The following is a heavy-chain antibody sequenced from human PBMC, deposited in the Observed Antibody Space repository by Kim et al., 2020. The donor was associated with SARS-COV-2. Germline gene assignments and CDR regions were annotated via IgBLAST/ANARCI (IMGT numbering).Heavy chain of an antibody. CDR3: ARGPMYDILTGYLNAFDI. J-gene: IGHJ3*02. CDR2: IYYSGST. CDR1: GGSISSYY. Sequence: SETLSLTCTVSGGSISSYYWSWIRQPPGKGLEWIGYIYYSGSTNYNPSLKSRVTISVDTSKNQFSLKLSSVTAADTAVYYCARGPMYDILTGYLNAFDIWGQGTMVTVSS. V-gene: IGHV4-59*13. D-gene: IGHD3-9*01.